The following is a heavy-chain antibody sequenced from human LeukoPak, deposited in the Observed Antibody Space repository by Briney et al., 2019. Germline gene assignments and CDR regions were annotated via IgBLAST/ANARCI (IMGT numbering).Heavy chain of an antibody. Sequence: GGSLRLSCAASGLTFSSYWMHWVRQAPGKGLVWVSRINTDGSITNYADSVKGRFSISRDNAKNTLYLQMSSLRAEDTAVYYCARDRGPRTGFMVREAYDYWGQGTLVTVSS. D-gene: IGHD3-10*01. CDR3: ARDRGPRTGFMVREAYDY. V-gene: IGHV3-74*01. J-gene: IGHJ4*02. CDR1: GLTFSSYW. CDR2: INTDGSIT.